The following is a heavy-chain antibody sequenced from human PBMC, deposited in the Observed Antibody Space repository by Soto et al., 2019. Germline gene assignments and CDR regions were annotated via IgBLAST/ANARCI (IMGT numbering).Heavy chain of an antibody. J-gene: IGHJ4*02. CDR3: ARSIGYYLIANY. CDR2: INAGNGNT. CDR1: GYTFTSYA. D-gene: IGHD3-22*01. Sequence: QVQLVQSGAEEKKPGASVKVSCKASGYTFTSYAMHWVRQAPGQRLEWMGWINAGNGNTKYSQKFQGRVTITRDTSASTAYMELSSLRSEDTAVYYCARSIGYYLIANYWGQGTLVTVSS. V-gene: IGHV1-3*05.